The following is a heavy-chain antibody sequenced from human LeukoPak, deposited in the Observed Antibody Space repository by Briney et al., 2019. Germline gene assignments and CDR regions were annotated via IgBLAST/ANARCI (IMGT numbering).Heavy chain of an antibody. CDR1: GGSFSGYY. Sequence: PSETLSLTCAVYGGSFSGYYWSWIRQPPGKGLEWIGEINHSGSTNYNPSLKSRVTISGDTSKNQFSLKLSSVTAADTAVYYCASGLMTTLDYWGQGTLVTVSS. D-gene: IGHD4-17*01. CDR2: INHSGST. CDR3: ASGLMTTLDY. J-gene: IGHJ4*02. V-gene: IGHV4-34*01.